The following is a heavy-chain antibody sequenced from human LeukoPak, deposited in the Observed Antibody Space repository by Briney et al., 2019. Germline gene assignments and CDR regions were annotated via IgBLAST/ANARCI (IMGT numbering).Heavy chain of an antibody. CDR2: IDYSGST. CDR3: ARSLKTGTYRGYFVY. CDR1: GGSISSTSYY. Sequence: SETLSLTCTVSGGSISSTSYYSGWIRQPPGKSLEWIAIIDYSGSTYYSPSLKSRVTISVDTSRNQFSLKLSSVTAADTAVYFCARSLKTGTYRGYFVYWGQGTLVTVSS. D-gene: IGHD1-1*01. J-gene: IGHJ4*02. V-gene: IGHV4-39*01.